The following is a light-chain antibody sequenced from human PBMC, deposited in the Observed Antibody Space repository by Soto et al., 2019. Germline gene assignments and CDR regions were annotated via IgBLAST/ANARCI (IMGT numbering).Light chain of an antibody. V-gene: IGKV1-33*01. CDR2: DAS. CDR1: RDISNY. CDR3: QQSDSLPIT. Sequence: DIQMTQSPSSLSASVGDRVTITCRASRDISNYLNWYQQRPGKAPKLLIYDASNLERGVPSRFSGTRSVTHFTFAITSLQPEDVATYYGQQSDSLPITFGQGTRLEI. J-gene: IGKJ5*01.